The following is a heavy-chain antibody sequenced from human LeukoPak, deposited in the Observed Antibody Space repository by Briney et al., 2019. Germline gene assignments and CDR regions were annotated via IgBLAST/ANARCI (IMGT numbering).Heavy chain of an antibody. CDR1: GGSISGWY. CDR3: ARQVFEAGTIAFDI. J-gene: IGHJ3*02. Sequence: PSETLSLTCTASGGSISGWYWSWIRQPPGKGLEWIGNIYGSGYTNYNPSLKSRVTMSIDTSKNHFSLKLTSVTAADTAVYYRARQVFEAGTIAFDIWGQGTMVTVSS. V-gene: IGHV4-59*08. D-gene: IGHD6-13*01. CDR2: IYGSGYT.